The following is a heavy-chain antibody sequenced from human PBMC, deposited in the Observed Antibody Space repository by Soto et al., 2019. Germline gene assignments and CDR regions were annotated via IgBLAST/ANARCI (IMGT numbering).Heavy chain of an antibody. CDR3: AKGIGYCSGGSCYGYYYYYGMDV. CDR2: ISGSGGST. Sequence: EVQLLESGGGLVRPGGSLRLSCAASGFTFSSYAMSWVRQAPGKGLEWVSAISGSGGSTYYADSVKGRFTISRDNSKNTLYLQMNSLRAEDTAVYYCAKGIGYCSGGSCYGYYYYYGMDVWGQGTTVTVSS. J-gene: IGHJ6*02. V-gene: IGHV3-23*01. CDR1: GFTFSSYA. D-gene: IGHD2-15*01.